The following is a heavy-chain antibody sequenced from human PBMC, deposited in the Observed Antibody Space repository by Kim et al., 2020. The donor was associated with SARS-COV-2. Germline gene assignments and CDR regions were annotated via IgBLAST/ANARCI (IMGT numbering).Heavy chain of an antibody. CDR2: IYNSGGST. Sequence: SETLSLTCTVSGGSISNYYWSWIRQPPGRGLEWIGYIYNSGGSTNYNPSLKSRVTISVDMSKTQFSLKLSSVTAADTAVYYCARRLRDDGTYSGYYFDSWGQGTLVTVSS. V-gene: IGHV4-59*08. J-gene: IGHJ4*02. CDR3: ARRLRDDGTYSGYYFDS. D-gene: IGHD3-22*01. CDR1: GGSISNYY.